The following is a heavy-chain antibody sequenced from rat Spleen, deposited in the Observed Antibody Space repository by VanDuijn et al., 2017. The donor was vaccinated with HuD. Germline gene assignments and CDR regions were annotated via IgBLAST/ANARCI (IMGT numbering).Heavy chain of an antibody. Sequence: EAELVESGGGLVQPGGSMKLSCAASGLAFRNSAMAWVRQAPTKGLEWVASINPSTTTNYRDSVKGRFTISRNNTKNTLFLQMDSLRSEDTATYYCTTGDYYDNYIYWYFDFWGPGTMVTVSS. CDR3: TTGDYYDNYIYWYFDF. CDR2: INPSTTT. D-gene: IGHD1-2*01. J-gene: IGHJ1*01. V-gene: IGHV5-25*01. CDR1: GLAFRNSA.